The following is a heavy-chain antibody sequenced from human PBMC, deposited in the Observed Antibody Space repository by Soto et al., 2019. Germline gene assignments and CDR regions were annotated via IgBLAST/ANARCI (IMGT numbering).Heavy chain of an antibody. D-gene: IGHD1-7*01. J-gene: IGHJ2*01. Sequence: EVQLVESGGGLVQPGGSLRLSCAASGFTFSSYSMNWVRQAPGKGLEWVSSISSSSSYIYYADSVKGRFTISRDNAKNSLYLQMNSLRAEDTAVYHCARAGLELEAWYFDLWGRGTLVTVSS. V-gene: IGHV3-21*01. CDR2: ISSSSSYI. CDR1: GFTFSSYS. CDR3: ARAGLELEAWYFDL.